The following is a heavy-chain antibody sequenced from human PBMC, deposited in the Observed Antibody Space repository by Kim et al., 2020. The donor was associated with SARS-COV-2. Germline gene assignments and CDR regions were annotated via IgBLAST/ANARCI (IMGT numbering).Heavy chain of an antibody. CDR3: ARPLNSGYYFDY. D-gene: IGHD5-12*01. J-gene: IGHJ4*02. Sequence: GYAQKFQGRVTMTRNTSISTAYMELSSLRSEDTAVYYCARPLNSGYYFDYWGQGTLVTVSS. V-gene: IGHV1-8*01.